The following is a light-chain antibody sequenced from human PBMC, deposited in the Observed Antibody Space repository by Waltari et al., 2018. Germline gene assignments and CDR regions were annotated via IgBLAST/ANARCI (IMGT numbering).Light chain of an antibody. J-gene: IGLJ1*01. Sequence: SYVLTQPPSVSVAPGKTASITCGGNNIESKSVHWYQQKPGQAPILVISSDSDRPPGIPERFSGSNSGNTATLTISRVEAGDEADYYCQVWDANTDPGVFGTGTEVTVL. CDR2: SDS. CDR3: QVWDANTDPGV. V-gene: IGLV3-21*04. CDR1: NIESKS.